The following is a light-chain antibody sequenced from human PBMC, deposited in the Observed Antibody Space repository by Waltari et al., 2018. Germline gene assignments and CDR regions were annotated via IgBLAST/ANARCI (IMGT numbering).Light chain of an antibody. Sequence: QSVLTQPPSASGTPRQRVAISSSGSRSNIRSNSVYWYQQLPGTAPKLLIYTDNRRPSGVPDRFSDSKSGTSTSLAISGLRSEDEADYYCAAWDDSVSAMVFGGGTKLTVL. V-gene: IGLV1-47*02. J-gene: IGLJ2*01. CDR1: RSNIRSNS. CDR2: TDN. CDR3: AAWDDSVSAMV.